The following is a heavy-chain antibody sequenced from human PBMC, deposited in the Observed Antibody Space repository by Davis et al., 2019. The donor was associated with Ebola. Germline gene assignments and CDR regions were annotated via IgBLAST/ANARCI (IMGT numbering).Heavy chain of an antibody. D-gene: IGHD2-8*02. J-gene: IGHJ6*04. CDR3: AKGLVRQDYYYGMDV. Sequence: GGSLRLSCAASGFTFSSFGMHWVRQAPGKGLEWVAVISYDGSNKYYADSVKGRFTISRDNSKNTLYLQMNSLRAEDTAVYYCAKGLVRQDYYYGMDVWGKGTTVTVPS. V-gene: IGHV3-30*18. CDR2: ISYDGSNK. CDR1: GFTFSSFG.